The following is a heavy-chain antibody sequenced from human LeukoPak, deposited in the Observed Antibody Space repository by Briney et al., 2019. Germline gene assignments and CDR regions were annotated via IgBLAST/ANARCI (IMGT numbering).Heavy chain of an antibody. V-gene: IGHV1-2*02. CDR3: ARALLWFGEPSHIDY. CDR1: GYSFTGYF. D-gene: IGHD3-10*01. J-gene: IGHJ4*02. CDR2: IDPNSGDT. Sequence: ASVKVSCKASGYSFTGYFIHWVRQAPGQGLEWMGCIDPNSGDTKYAQKFQGRVSMPRDTSTRTAYMELSRLRSDDTAVYYCARALLWFGEPSHIDYWGQGTLVTVSS.